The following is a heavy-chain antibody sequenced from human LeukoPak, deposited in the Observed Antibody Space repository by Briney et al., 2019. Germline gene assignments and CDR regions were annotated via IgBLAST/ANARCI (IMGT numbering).Heavy chain of an antibody. D-gene: IGHD5-18*01. J-gene: IGHJ4*02. CDR3: ARVVSGGYGYGLIDY. V-gene: IGHV4-38-2*02. Sequence: SETLSLTCTVSGYSISNGYYWGWIRQPPGKGLEWVGSIYHRGSTYYNPSLKSRVTISVDTSKNQFSLKLSSVTAADTAVYYCARVVSGGYGYGLIDYWGQGTLVTVSS. CDR2: IYHRGST. CDR1: GYSISNGYY.